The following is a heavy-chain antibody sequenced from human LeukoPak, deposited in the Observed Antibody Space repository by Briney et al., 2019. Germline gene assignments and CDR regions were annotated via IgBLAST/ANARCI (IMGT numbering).Heavy chain of an antibody. CDR2: ISSSSSYI. CDR3: ARGGYCCGDCYSAIALDY. V-gene: IGHV3-21*01. Sequence: PGGSLRLSCAASGFTFSSYSMNWVRQAPGKGLEWVSSISSSSSYIYYADSVKGRFTISRDNAKNSLYLQMNSLRAEDTAVYYCARGGYCCGDCYSAIALDYWGQGTLVTVSS. CDR1: GFTFSSYS. J-gene: IGHJ4*02. D-gene: IGHD2-21*02.